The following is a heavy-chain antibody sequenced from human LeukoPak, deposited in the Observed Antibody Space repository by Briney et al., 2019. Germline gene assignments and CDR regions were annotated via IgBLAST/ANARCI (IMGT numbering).Heavy chain of an antibody. J-gene: IGHJ6*02. CDR3: ARNGYCSGGSCTHYYGMDV. CDR1: GGSISSGGYY. CDR2: IYHSGST. V-gene: IGHV4-30-2*01. Sequence: SETLSLTCTVSGGSISSGGYYWSWIRQPPGKGLEWIGYIYHSGSTYYNPSLKSRVTISVDRSKNQFSLKLSSVTAADTAVYYCARNGYCSGGSCTHYYGMDVWGQGTTVTVSS. D-gene: IGHD2-15*01.